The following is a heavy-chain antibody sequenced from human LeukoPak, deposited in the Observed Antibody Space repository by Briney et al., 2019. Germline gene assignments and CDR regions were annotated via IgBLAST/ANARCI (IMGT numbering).Heavy chain of an antibody. J-gene: IGHJ3*02. Sequence: GGSLSLSCAASGFTFSSYAMSGVRKAQGKGLEWVSAIGGSGGSTYYADSVKGRFTISRDNSKNTLYLQMNSLRAEDTAVYYCAKGVCSSTSCYTSAFDIWGQGTMVTVSS. V-gene: IGHV3-23*01. D-gene: IGHD2-2*02. CDR1: GFTFSSYA. CDR3: AKGVCSSTSCYTSAFDI. CDR2: IGGSGGST.